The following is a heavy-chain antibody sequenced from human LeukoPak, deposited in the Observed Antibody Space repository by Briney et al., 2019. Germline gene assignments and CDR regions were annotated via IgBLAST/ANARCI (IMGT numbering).Heavy chain of an antibody. J-gene: IGHJ6*03. CDR3: ARGQAAMASYYYYMDV. CDR1: GGSFSGYY. Sequence: SETLSLTCAVYGGSFSGYYWGWIRQPPGKGLEWIGEINHGGSTNYNPSLKSRVTISVDTSKNQFSLKLSSVTAADTAVYYCARGQAAMASYYYYMDVWGKGTTVTVSS. D-gene: IGHD5-18*01. V-gene: IGHV4-34*01. CDR2: INHGGST.